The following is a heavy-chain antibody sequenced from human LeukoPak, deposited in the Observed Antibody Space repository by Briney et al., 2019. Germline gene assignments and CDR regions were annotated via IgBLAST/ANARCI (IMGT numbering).Heavy chain of an antibody. V-gene: IGHV4-39*01. D-gene: IGHD6-19*01. J-gene: IGHJ5*02. CDR2: IFYSGST. CDR3: ARQGYISGQGFRNNWFDP. CDR1: GGSISSSSFH. Sequence: PSETLSLTCTASGGSISSSSFHWGWIRQPPGKGLEWIVTIFYSGSTYYNPSLKSRVTMSVDTSKNQFSLKLSSVTAADTAVYYCARQGYISGQGFRNNWFDPWGQGSLVTVSS.